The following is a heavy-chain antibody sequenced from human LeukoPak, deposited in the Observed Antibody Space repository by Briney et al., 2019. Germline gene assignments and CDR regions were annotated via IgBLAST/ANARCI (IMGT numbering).Heavy chain of an antibody. V-gene: IGHV3-23*01. D-gene: IGHD2-21*02. CDR1: RFTFSSYA. CDR2: ISGSGGST. J-gene: IGHJ4*02. Sequence: GGSLRLSCAASRFTFSSYAMSWVRQAPGKGLEWVSTISGSGGSTYYADSVKGRFTISRDNSKNTLYLQMNSLRAEDTAVYYCAKDPRDCGGDCYWDYWGQGTLVTVSS. CDR3: AKDPRDCGGDCYWDY.